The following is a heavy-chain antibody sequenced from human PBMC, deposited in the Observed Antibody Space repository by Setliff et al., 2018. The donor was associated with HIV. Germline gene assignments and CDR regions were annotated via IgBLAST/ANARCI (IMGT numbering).Heavy chain of an antibody. J-gene: IGHJ6*02. CDR2: ITSTGSTI. V-gene: IGHV3-48*01. CDR1: GFTFSDCS. D-gene: IGHD3-10*01. Sequence: GGSLRLSCAASGFTFSDCSMNWVRQAPGKGLEWISYITSTGSTIFYADSVKGRFTISRESARNSLYLQMNSLRAGDTAVYYCAKGYYGSGTFRYYYYYGMDVWGQGTTVTVSS. CDR3: AKGYYGSGTFRYYYYYGMDV.